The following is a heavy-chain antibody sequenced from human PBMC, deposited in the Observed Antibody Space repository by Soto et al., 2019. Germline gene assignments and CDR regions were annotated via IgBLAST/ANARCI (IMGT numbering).Heavy chain of an antibody. CDR1: GFTFSTYA. CDR3: AKDWVPNAVVTALPIFDS. CDR2: ISGSGGTT. V-gene: IGHV3-23*01. Sequence: GGSLRLSCAASGFTFSTYAMSWVRQAPGKGLEWVSGISGSGGTTFYADSVQGRFTVSRDNSKDTLYLQMNSLRAEDTAIYYCAKDWVPNAVVTALPIFDSWGRGTLVTVSS. J-gene: IGHJ4*02. D-gene: IGHD3-16*02.